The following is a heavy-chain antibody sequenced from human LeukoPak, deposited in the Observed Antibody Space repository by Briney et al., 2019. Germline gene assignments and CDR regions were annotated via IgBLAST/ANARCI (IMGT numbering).Heavy chain of an antibody. V-gene: IGHV4-34*01. CDR1: GGSFSGYY. CDR2: INHSGST. J-gene: IGHJ5*02. D-gene: IGHD4-23*01. Sequence: SETLSLTCAVYGGSFSGYYWSWIRQPPGKGLEWIGEINHSGSTNYNPSLKSRVTISVDTSKNQFSLKLSSVTAADTAVYYCAVVIRTAKYNWFDPWGQGTLVTVSS. CDR3: AVVIRTAKYNWFDP.